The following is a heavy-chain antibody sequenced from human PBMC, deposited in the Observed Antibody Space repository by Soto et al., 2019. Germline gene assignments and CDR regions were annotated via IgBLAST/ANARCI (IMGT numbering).Heavy chain of an antibody. Sequence: SETLSLTCTVSGGSISSGGYYWSWIRQHPGKGLEWIGYIYYSGSTYYNPSLKSRVTISVDTSKNQFSLKLSSVTAADTAVYYCATLGGIAAAAAGWGFDYWGQGTLVTVSS. CDR1: GGSISSGGYY. CDR2: IYYSGST. CDR3: ATLGGIAAAAAGWGFDY. V-gene: IGHV4-31*03. D-gene: IGHD6-13*01. J-gene: IGHJ4*02.